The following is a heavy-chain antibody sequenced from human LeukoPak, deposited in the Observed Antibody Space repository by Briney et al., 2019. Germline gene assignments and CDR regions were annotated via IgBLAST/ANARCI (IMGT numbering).Heavy chain of an antibody. CDR2: ISGSGSAI. Sequence: PGGSLRLSCAASGFTFSDYYMSWVRQAPGKGLEWVSYISGSGSAIYYADSVKGRFTISRDNAKNSLYLQMNSLRAEDTAVYYCARDYFHSTGPTRIVAADWGQGTLLTVSS. D-gene: IGHD6-13*01. CDR3: ARDYFHSTGPTRIVAAD. CDR1: GFTFSDYY. V-gene: IGHV3-11*01. J-gene: IGHJ4*02.